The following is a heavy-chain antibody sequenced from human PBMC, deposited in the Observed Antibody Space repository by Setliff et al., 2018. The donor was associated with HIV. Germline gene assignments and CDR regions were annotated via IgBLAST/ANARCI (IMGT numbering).Heavy chain of an antibody. CDR3: VRPPLGIGGGSIFHD. CDR1: GDSFSGTSYY. CDR2: IHFSGST. J-gene: IGHJ4*02. V-gene: IGHV4-39*01. D-gene: IGHD3-3*01. Sequence: PSETLSLTCTVSGDSFSGTSYYWGWIRQPPGKGLEWIGSIHFSGSTWYTQSLKSRVAIWVDTSKNQFSLKVNSVAAADTAVYYCVRPPLGIGGGSIFHDWGQGTLVTVSS.